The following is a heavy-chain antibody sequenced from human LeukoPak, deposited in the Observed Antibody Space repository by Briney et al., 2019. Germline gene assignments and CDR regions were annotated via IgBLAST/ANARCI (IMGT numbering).Heavy chain of an antibody. CDR2: ISWNSGSI. CDR3: AKARYQLLWDYFDY. Sequence: PGGSLRLSCAASGFTFDDYAMHWVRQAPGKGLEWVSGISWNSGSIGYADSVKGRFTISRDNAKNSLYLQMNSLRAEDTALYYCAKARYQLLWDYFDYWVQGTLVTVSS. D-gene: IGHD2-2*01. J-gene: IGHJ4*02. V-gene: IGHV3-9*01. CDR1: GFTFDDYA.